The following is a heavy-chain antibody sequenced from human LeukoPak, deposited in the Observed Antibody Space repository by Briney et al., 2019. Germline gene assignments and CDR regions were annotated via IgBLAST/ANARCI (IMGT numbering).Heavy chain of an antibody. V-gene: IGHV7-4-1*02. J-gene: IGHJ3*02. Sequence: ASVKVSCKASGYTFTSYAMNWVRQAPGQGLEWMGWINTNTGDPTYAQGFTGRFVFSLDTSVSTAYLQISSLKAEDTAVYYCAKKGVIGAFDIWGQGTMVTVSS. CDR1: GYTFTSYA. CDR3: AKKGVIGAFDI. CDR2: INTNTGDP. D-gene: IGHD2-21*01.